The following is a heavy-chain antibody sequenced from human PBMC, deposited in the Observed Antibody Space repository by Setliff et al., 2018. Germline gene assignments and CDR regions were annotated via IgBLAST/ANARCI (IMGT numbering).Heavy chain of an antibody. Sequence: ASVKVSCKTSGYAFITFGMSWVRQAPGQGLEWMGWISPVYGIANYARKFQGRVTMTADTSTTTAYLELTSLRYDDTAVYYCVRGPGPSVVVAIPFDYWGQGTQVTVSS. V-gene: IGHV1-18*01. CDR3: VRGPGPSVVVAIPFDY. D-gene: IGHD3-22*01. J-gene: IGHJ4*02. CDR2: ISPVYGIA. CDR1: GYAFITFG.